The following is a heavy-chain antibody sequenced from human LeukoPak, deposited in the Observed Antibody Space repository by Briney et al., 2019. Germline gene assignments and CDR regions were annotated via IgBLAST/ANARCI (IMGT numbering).Heavy chain of an antibody. Sequence: PGGSLRLSCAASGFTFSSNYMSWVRQAPGKGLEWVSVIYSGGSTYYADSVKGRFTISRDNSKNTLYLQMNSLRAEDTAVYYCARSGRTVVTRGVFDYWGQGTLVTVSS. V-gene: IGHV3-66*01. CDR3: ARSGRTVVTRGVFDY. D-gene: IGHD4-23*01. CDR2: IYSGGST. J-gene: IGHJ4*02. CDR1: GFTFSSNY.